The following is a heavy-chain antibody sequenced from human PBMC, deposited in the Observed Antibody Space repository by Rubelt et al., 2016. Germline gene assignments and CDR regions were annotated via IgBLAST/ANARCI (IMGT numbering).Heavy chain of an antibody. V-gene: IGHV1-2*02. CDR3: ARGAGGRYFDWYDAFGI. D-gene: IGHD3-9*01. Sequence: QVQLVQSGAEVKKPGASVKVSCKASGYTFTGYYMHWVRQAPGQGLEWMGWINPHSGGTNYAQKFKGRVTMTRETSISTAYMELSRLRADDTAVYYCARGAGGRYFDWYDAFGIWGQGTMVTVSS. CDR1: GYTFTGYY. CDR2: INPHSGGT. J-gene: IGHJ3*02.